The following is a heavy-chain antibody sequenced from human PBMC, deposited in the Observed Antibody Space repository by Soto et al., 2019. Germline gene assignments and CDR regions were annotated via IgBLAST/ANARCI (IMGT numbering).Heavy chain of an antibody. D-gene: IGHD1-7*01. V-gene: IGHV4-31*03. J-gene: IGHJ6*03. CDR1: GGSISSGGYY. CDR2: IYYSGST. Sequence: SETLSLTCTVSGGSISSGGYYWSWIRQHPGKGLEWIGYIYYSGSTYYNPSLKSRVTISVDTSKNQFSLKLSSVTAADTAVYYCASNNITGTTPYPYYYYYYYMDVWGKGTTVTVSS. CDR3: ASNNITGTTPYPYYYYYYYMDV.